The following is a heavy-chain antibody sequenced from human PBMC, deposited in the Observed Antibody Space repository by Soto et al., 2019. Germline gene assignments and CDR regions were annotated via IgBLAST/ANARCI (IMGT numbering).Heavy chain of an antibody. D-gene: IGHD2-2*01. Sequence: EVQLVESGGGLVQPGRSLTLSCAASVFTFDDYAMHWVRQAPWKGLEWVSGLSWNTDTLGYAESVRGRFTISRDNAENSLYLLMNSLGAEDTAVYACAKDKGPRNCRTRNCFWVALGMDVWGQGTTVTVSS. CDR1: VFTFDDYA. V-gene: IGHV3-9*01. J-gene: IGHJ6*02. CDR3: AKDKGPRNCRTRNCFWVALGMDV. CDR2: LSWNTDTL.